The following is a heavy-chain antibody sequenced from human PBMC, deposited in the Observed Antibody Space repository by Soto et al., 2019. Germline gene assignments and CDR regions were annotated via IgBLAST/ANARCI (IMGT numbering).Heavy chain of an antibody. CDR1: GFTVSSNY. Sequence: PGGSLRLSCAASGFTVSSNYMHWVRQAPGKGLEWVAVIWYDGSNKYYADSVKGRFTISRDNSKNTLYLQMNSLRAEDTAVYYCARDLDYYGSGSYYPDAFDIWGQGTMVTVSS. D-gene: IGHD3-10*01. J-gene: IGHJ3*02. V-gene: IGHV3-33*08. CDR2: IWYDGSNK. CDR3: ARDLDYYGSGSYYPDAFDI.